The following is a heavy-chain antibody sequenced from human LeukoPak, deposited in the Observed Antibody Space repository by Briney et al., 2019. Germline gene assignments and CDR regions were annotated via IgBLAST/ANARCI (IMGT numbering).Heavy chain of an antibody. V-gene: IGHV3-7*01. J-gene: IGHJ4*02. Sequence: GGSLRLSCAASGFTFSNYWKSWVRQAPGKGLEWVANIKQDGSEKYYVDSVKGRFTISRDNAKNSLYLQMNSLRAEDTAVYYCARSDYWGQGTLVTVSS. CDR3: ARSDY. CDR2: IKQDGSEK. CDR1: GFTFSNYW.